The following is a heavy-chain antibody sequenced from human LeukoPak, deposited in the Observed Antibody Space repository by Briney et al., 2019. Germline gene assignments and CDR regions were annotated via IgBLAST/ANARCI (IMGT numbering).Heavy chain of an antibody. J-gene: IGHJ5*02. CDR3: AHRMSSSGYYYKNGWFDP. Sequence: PSETLSLTCAVYGGSFSGYYWSWIRQPPGKGLEWIGEINHSGSTNYNPSLKSRVTISADTSKNQFSLKLSSVTAADTAVYYCAHRMSSSGYYYKNGWFDPWGQGTLVTVSS. CDR1: GGSFSGYY. D-gene: IGHD3-22*01. V-gene: IGHV4-34*01. CDR2: INHSGST.